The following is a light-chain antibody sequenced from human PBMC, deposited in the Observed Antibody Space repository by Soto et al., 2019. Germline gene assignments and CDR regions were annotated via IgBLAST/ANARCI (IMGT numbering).Light chain of an antibody. V-gene: IGKV3-20*01. CDR3: QQYGTSPRT. CDR1: QSVSSSY. CDR2: DAS. J-gene: IGKJ1*01. Sequence: EIVLTQSPGTLSLSPGERATLSCRAIQSVSSSYLAWYQQKPGQAPRLLIYDASSRATGIPERFSGSGSGTDFTLTISRLEPEDFAVYYCQQYGTSPRTFGQGTRWIS.